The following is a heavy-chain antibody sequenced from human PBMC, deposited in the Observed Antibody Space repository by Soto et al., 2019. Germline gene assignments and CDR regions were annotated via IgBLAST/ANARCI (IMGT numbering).Heavy chain of an antibody. Sequence: PWGSMRLSCPRAGGPRRAFLIHSVRRDIGKGLEWLAVIWFDGIKEYYADSVKGRFTISRDNSKNTVFLHMNSLTADDSGVFYCARAHSMMLLDRFDLWGPGSLVTGSS. CDR1: GGPRRAFL. CDR3: ARAHSMMLLDRFDL. CDR2: IWFDGIKE. J-gene: IGHJ5*02. D-gene: IGHD3-16*01. V-gene: IGHV3-33*01.